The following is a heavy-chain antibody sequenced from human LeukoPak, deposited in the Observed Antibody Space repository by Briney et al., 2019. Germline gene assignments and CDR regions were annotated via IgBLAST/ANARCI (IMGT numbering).Heavy chain of an antibody. CDR1: GFTFSSYW. D-gene: IGHD3-22*01. CDR2: IKSKTDGGTT. V-gene: IGHV3-15*01. Sequence: GGSLRLSCAASGFTFSSYWMHWVRQAPGKGLEWVGRIKSKTDGGTTDYAAPVKGRFTISRDDSKNTLYLQMNSLKTEDTAVYYCTTDPEKSYYYDSSGYYYPAPGYWGQGTLVTVSS. J-gene: IGHJ4*02. CDR3: TTDPEKSYYYDSSGYYYPAPGY.